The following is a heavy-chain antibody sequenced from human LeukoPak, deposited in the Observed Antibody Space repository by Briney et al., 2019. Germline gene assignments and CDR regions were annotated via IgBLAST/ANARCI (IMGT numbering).Heavy chain of an antibody. CDR2: ITGSSDHT. D-gene: IGHD4-23*01. CDR3: ASFTTSVLIKDF. J-gene: IGHJ4*02. V-gene: IGHV3-21*01. Sequence: PGGSLRLSCAASGFSFSGYSMNWVRQAPGKGLVWVSSITGSSDHTYYADSVKGRFTISRDNTKNSLYLQLNNLRDEDTAVYYCASFTTSVLIKDFWGQGTLVTVSS. CDR1: GFSFSGYS.